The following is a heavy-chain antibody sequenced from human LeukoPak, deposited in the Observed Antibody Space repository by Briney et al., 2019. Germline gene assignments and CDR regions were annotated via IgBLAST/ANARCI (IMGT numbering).Heavy chain of an antibody. CDR3: AKGRRDGYNFDFDY. J-gene: IGHJ4*02. CDR1: GFTFSSYE. CDR2: ISSSGSTI. D-gene: IGHD5-24*01. Sequence: GGSLRLSCAASGFTFSSYEMNWVRQAPGKGLEWVSYISSSGSTIYYADSVKGRFTISRDNAKNSLYLQMNSLRAEDTAVYYCAKGRRDGYNFDFDYWGQGTLVTVSS. V-gene: IGHV3-48*03.